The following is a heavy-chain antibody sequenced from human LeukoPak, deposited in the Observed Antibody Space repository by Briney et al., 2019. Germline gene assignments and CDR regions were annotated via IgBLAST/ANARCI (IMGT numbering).Heavy chain of an antibody. CDR1: GFTFSSYS. J-gene: IGHJ4*02. CDR2: ITRDSGII. CDR3: AKDSSGWYQPSFDY. Sequence: GGSLRLSCAASGFTFSSYSMNWIRQAPGKGLEWVSYITRDSGIITYADSVKGRFTISRDNAKNSLWLQMNSLRAEDTALYYCAKDSSGWYQPSFDYWGQGTLVTVSS. D-gene: IGHD6-19*01. V-gene: IGHV3-48*01.